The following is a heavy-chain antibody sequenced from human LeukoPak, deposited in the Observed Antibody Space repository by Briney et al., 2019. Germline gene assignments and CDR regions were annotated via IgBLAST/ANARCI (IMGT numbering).Heavy chain of an antibody. Sequence: GGSLRLSCAASGFTFSSYGMHWVRQAPGKGLEWVAGISYDGSNKYYADSVKGRFTISRDNSKNTLYLQMNSLRAEDTAVYYCAKDMPPRFGELPSPIDYWGQGTLVTVSS. V-gene: IGHV3-30*18. CDR2: ISYDGSNK. D-gene: IGHD3-10*01. J-gene: IGHJ4*02. CDR3: AKDMPPRFGELPSPIDY. CDR1: GFTFSSYG.